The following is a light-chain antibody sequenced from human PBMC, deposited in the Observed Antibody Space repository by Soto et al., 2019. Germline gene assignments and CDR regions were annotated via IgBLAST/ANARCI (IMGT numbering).Light chain of an antibody. CDR3: CSYAGSNNFHVL. CDR2: EDN. V-gene: IGLV2-23*02. Sequence: QPASVSGSPGQSITISCTGTSSDVGSYNLVSWYQQHPGKAPKLMIYEDNKRPSGVSNRFSGSKSGNTASLTISGLQAEDEADYYCCSYAGSNNFHVLFGGGTKLTVL. J-gene: IGLJ3*02. CDR1: SSDVGSYNL.